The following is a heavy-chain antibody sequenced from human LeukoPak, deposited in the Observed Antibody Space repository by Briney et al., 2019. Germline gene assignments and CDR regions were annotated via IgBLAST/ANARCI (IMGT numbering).Heavy chain of an antibody. V-gene: IGHV4-34*01. Sequence: PSETLSLTCTVSGGSISSYYWSWIRQPPGKGLEWIGEINHSGSTNYNPSLKSRVTISVDTSKNQFSLKLSSVTAADTAVYYCARGLGSSFGNWFDPWGQGTLVTVSS. D-gene: IGHD3-16*01. CDR2: INHSGST. CDR3: ARGLGSSFGNWFDP. J-gene: IGHJ5*02. CDR1: GGSISSYY.